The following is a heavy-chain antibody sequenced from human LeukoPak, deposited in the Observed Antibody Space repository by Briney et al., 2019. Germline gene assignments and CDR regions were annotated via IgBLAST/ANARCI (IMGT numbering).Heavy chain of an antibody. D-gene: IGHD6-13*01. CDR1: GFTFSRYY. V-gene: IGHV3-74*01. CDR3: TRVFVGDEYSSSEY. Sequence: GGSLRLSCAASGFTFSRYYMHWVRQAPGKGLVWVSRINSDGGSTTYADSVKGRFTISRDNAKNTLYLQMNSLKVEDTAVYNCTRVFVGDEYSSSEYWGQGTLVTVSS. CDR2: INSDGGST. J-gene: IGHJ4*02.